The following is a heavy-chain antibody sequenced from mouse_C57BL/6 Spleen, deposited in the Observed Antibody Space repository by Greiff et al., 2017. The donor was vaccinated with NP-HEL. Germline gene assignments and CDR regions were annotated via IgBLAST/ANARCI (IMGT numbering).Heavy chain of an antibody. Sequence: EVKLLESGPGLVKPSQSLSLPCTVTGYSITSGYGWNWIRQFPGNKLEWMGYISYSGSTNYNPSLKSRISITRDTSKNQFFLQLNSVNTEDTATYYCARTARIKYWGQGTTLTVSS. J-gene: IGHJ2*01. V-gene: IGHV3-2*02. D-gene: IGHD1-2*01. CDR3: ARTARIKY. CDR2: ISYSGST. CDR1: GYSITSGYG.